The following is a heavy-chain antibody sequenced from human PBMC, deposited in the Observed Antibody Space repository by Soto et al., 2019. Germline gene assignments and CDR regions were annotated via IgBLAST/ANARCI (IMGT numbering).Heavy chain of an antibody. Sequence: QVQLQQWGAGLLKPSETLSLTCAVYGGSFSGYYWSWIRQPPGMGLEWIGEINHSGSTNHNPSLKSRVTISVDTSKNQFSLKLSSVTAADTAVYYCARAMVRGVNARDPWGQGTLVTVSS. CDR3: ARAMVRGVNARDP. V-gene: IGHV4-34*01. CDR2: INHSGST. CDR1: GGSFSGYY. J-gene: IGHJ5*02. D-gene: IGHD3-10*01.